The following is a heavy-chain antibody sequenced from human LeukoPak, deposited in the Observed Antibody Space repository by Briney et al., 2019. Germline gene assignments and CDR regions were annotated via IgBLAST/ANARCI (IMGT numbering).Heavy chain of an antibody. CDR1: GFTFSSYS. CDR2: ISTGSSYI. Sequence: GGSLRLSCAASGFTFSSYSMNWVRQAPGKGLEWVSSISTGSSYIYYADSVKGRFTISRDNAKNSLYLQMNSLRAEDTAMYYCARGYGEKYSSGMDVWGQGTTVTVSS. CDR3: ARGYGEKYSSGMDV. J-gene: IGHJ6*02. V-gene: IGHV3-21*01. D-gene: IGHD3-10*01.